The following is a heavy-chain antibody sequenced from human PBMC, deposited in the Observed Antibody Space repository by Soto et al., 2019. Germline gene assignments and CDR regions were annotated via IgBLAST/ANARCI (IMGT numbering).Heavy chain of an antibody. D-gene: IGHD6-19*01. J-gene: IGHJ5*02. CDR2: IYHSGST. Sequence: QVQLQESGPGLVKPSGTLSLTCAVSSGSISSSNWWSWVRQPPGKGLGWIGEIYHSGSTNYNPSLKSRVTISVDKSKNQFSLKLSSVTAADTAVYYCARAVDSSGWYPNWFDPWGQGTLVTVSS. V-gene: IGHV4-4*02. CDR1: SGSISSSNW. CDR3: ARAVDSSGWYPNWFDP.